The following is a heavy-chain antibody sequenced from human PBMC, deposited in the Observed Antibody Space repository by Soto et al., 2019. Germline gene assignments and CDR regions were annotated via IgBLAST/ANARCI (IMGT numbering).Heavy chain of an antibody. V-gene: IGHV1-69*06. CDR3: ASTKYDSSAYYYWYRGL. Sequence: QVELVQSGAEVQKPGSSVKVSCQASEDTFRNYAISWVRQAPGQGLEWMGGIIPIFGTANYEQKCQGRFTITADTSANTVYFELSSLRSEDTAVYYCASTKYDSSAYYYWYRGLGGRGTLVTVSS. D-gene: IGHD3-22*01. CDR1: EDTFRNYA. J-gene: IGHJ2*01. CDR2: IIPIFGTA.